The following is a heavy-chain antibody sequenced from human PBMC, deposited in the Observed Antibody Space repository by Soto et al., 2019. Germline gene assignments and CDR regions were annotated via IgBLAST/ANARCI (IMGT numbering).Heavy chain of an antibody. CDR2: IYSGGST. CDR3: ARDLGRLDYGMDV. Sequence: GSLRLSCAASGFTVSSNYMSWVRQAPGKGLEWVSVIYSGGSTYYADSVKGRFTISRDNSKNTLYLQMNSLRAEDTAVYYCARDLGRLDYGMDVWGQGTTVTVSS. V-gene: IGHV3-53*01. CDR1: GFTVSSNY. J-gene: IGHJ6*02. D-gene: IGHD3-16*01.